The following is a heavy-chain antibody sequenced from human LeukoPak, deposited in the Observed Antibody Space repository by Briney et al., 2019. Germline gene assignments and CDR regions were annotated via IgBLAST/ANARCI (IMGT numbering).Heavy chain of an antibody. CDR2: ISSSGSDI. V-gene: IGHV3-48*03. CDR1: GFTFSNYE. D-gene: IGHD6-25*01. J-gene: IGHJ6*03. CDR3: ARDRGRYYMDV. Sequence: GGSLRLSCAASGFTFSNYEMHWVRQAPGKGLEWVSYISSSGSDIYYADSVKGRFTISRDNAENSLYLQMNSLRAGDTAVYYCARDRGRYYMDVWGKGTTVTISS.